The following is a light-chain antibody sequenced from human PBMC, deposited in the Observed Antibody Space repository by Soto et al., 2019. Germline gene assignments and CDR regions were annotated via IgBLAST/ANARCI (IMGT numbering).Light chain of an antibody. CDR1: QSVPSNF. V-gene: IGKV3-20*01. J-gene: IGKJ1*01. Sequence: EIVLTQSPGTLSLSPGERATLSCRASQSVPSNFLAWYQQKPGQAPILVIYGVSRRATGIPDRFSGSGSGTDFTLTISRLEPEDVAVYYCQQYDSSWTFGQGTKVEIK. CDR3: QQYDSSWT. CDR2: GVS.